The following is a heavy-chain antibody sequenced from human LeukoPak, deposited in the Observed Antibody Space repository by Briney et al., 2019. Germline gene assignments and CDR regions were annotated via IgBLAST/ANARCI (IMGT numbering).Heavy chain of an antibody. CDR2: ISAYNGNT. CDR1: GYTFTSYG. V-gene: IGHV1-18*01. CDR3: ARAFAAAGYFDY. J-gene: IGHJ4*02. Sequence: ASVKVSCKASGYTFTSYGISWVRPAPGQGLEWMGWISAYNGNTNYAQKLQGRVTMTTDTSTSTAYMELRSLRSDDTAVYYCARAFAAAGYFDYWGQGTLVTVSS. D-gene: IGHD6-13*01.